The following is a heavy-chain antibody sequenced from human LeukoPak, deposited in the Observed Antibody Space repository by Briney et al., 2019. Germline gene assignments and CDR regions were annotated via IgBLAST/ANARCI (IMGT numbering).Heavy chain of an antibody. D-gene: IGHD5-24*01. CDR3: ATLEMATIRGDY. J-gene: IGHJ4*02. CDR2: IYSAGGT. V-gene: IGHV3-53*01. Sequence: PGGSLRLSCAASGFTFSSYSMNWVRQAPGKGLEWVSLIYSAGGTYYTDSVKGRFTISRDNSKNTLYLQMNSLRAEDSAVYYCATLEMATIRGDYWGQGTLVTVSS. CDR1: GFTFSSYS.